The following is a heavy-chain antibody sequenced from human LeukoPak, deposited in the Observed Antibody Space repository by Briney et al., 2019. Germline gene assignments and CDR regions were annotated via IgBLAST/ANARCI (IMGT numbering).Heavy chain of an antibody. V-gene: IGHV3-15*01. CDR3: ADSNYWYPVDY. J-gene: IGHJ4*02. CDR1: GFAFSNAW. Sequence: GGSLRLSCAASGFAFSNAWMTWVRQAPGKGLEWVGRIKSNIDGGTTDYAAPVKGRFTISRDNSKNTLYLQMNSLRAEDTAIYYCADSNYWYPVDYWGQGTLVTVSS. D-gene: IGHD4-11*01. CDR2: IKSNIDGGTT.